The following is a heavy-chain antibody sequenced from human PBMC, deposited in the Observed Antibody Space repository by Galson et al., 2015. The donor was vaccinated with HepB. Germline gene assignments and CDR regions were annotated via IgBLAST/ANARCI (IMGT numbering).Heavy chain of an antibody. J-gene: IGHJ4*02. CDR2: ITANGAST. V-gene: IGHV3-23*01. CDR3: AKKVENPGYYFDY. CDR1: GFTFTNYA. D-gene: IGHD1-14*01. Sequence: SLRLSCAASGFTFTNYAMAWVRRAPGKGLEWVSAITANGASTYYTNSVKGRFTISRDNSKDTLYVQMDSLRAEDTAVYYCAKKVENPGYYFDYWGQGILVTVSS.